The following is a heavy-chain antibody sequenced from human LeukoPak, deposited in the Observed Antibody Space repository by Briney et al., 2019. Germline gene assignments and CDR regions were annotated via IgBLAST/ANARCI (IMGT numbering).Heavy chain of an antibody. V-gene: IGHV1-2*02. CDR2: INPNSGGT. CDR1: GCTFTAYY. CDR3: ARHDYGGDNFDY. J-gene: IGHJ4*02. D-gene: IGHD4-23*01. Sequence: ASVKVSCKASGCTFTAYYMYWVRQAPGQGLEWMGWINPNSGGTNYAQSFQGRVTMTRDTSISTAYMELSRLRSDDTAVYYCARHDYGGDNFDYWGQGTLVTVSS.